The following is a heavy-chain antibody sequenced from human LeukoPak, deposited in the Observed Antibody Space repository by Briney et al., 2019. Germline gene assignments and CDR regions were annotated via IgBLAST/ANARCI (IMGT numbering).Heavy chain of an antibody. V-gene: IGHV1-2*02. CDR2: INPNSGGT. D-gene: IGHD2-2*01. J-gene: IGHJ4*02. CDR3: ARADVPAAIDY. CDR1: GYTFTSYD. Sequence: ASVKVSCKASGYTFTSYDINWVRQAPGQGLEWMGWINPNSGGTNYAQKFQGRVTMSRDTSISTAYMELSRLRSDDTAVYYCARADVPAAIDYWGQGTLVTVSS.